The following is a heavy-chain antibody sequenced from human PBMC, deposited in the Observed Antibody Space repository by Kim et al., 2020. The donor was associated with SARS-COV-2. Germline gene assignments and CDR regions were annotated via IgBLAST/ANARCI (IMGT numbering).Heavy chain of an antibody. Sequence: YYNPSRKRRVTISVDTSKNQFSLKLSSVTAADTAVYYCARHYYDSSGFDYWGQGTLVTVSS. J-gene: IGHJ4*02. CDR3: ARHYYDSSGFDY. D-gene: IGHD3-22*01. V-gene: IGHV4-30-2*04.